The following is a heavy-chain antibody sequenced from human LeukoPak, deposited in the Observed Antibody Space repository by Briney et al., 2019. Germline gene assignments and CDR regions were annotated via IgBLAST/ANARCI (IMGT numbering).Heavy chain of an antibody. CDR2: IYYSGST. Sequence: NPSETLSLTCAVSGGSISSGGYSWSWIRQPPGEGLEWIGYIYYSGSTYYNPSLKSRVTISVDTSKNQFSLKLSSVTAADTAVYYCARATTDCSSTSCSYFDYWGQGTLVTVSS. V-gene: IGHV4-30-4*07. CDR1: GGSISSGGYS. J-gene: IGHJ4*02. CDR3: ARATTDCSSTSCSYFDY. D-gene: IGHD2-2*01.